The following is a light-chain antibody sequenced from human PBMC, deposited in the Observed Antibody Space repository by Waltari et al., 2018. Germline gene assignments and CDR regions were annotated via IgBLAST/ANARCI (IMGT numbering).Light chain of an antibody. J-gene: IGLJ3*02. CDR2: GKE. CDR1: SLRTSY. CDR3: HSRKGRDNQVV. V-gene: IGLV3-19*01. Sequence: SSELPQGPDVSVALGQTVKITCQGDSLRTSYSSWYQVKPGQAPVLVLFGKEKRPSGIPDRISGYSSGTTSSLTITGAQAEDEADYYCHSRKGRDNQVVFGGGTKLTVL.